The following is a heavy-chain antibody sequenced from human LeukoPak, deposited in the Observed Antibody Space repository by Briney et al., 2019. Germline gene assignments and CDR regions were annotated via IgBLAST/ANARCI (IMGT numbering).Heavy chain of an antibody. CDR3: AKGIPADY. CDR2: ISYDGSNK. Sequence: PGRSLRLSCAASGFTFSNYGMHWVRQAPGKGLEWVAIISYDGSNKYYADSVKGRFTISRDNSKNTLYLQMDCLRAEDTAIYYCAKGIPADYWGQGTLVTVSS. J-gene: IGHJ4*02. V-gene: IGHV3-30*18. D-gene: IGHD2-2*01. CDR1: GFTFSNYG.